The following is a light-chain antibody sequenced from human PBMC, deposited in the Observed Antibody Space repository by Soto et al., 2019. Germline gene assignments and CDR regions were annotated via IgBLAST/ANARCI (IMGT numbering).Light chain of an antibody. V-gene: IGKV3-20*01. CDR3: QKYGSSPRT. CDR2: GAS. Sequence: EIVLTQSPGTLSLSPGERATLSCRASQSVSSSYLAWYQQKPGQAPRLLIYGASSRATDIPDRFSGSESGTDFTLTISRLEPEDFAVYFCQKYGSSPRTFGQGTKVEIK. J-gene: IGKJ1*01. CDR1: QSVSSSY.